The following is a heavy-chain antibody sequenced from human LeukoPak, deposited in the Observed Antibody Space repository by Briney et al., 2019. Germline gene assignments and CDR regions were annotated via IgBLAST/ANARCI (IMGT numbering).Heavy chain of an antibody. CDR1: GFTFSSYW. D-gene: IGHD1-26*01. CDR2: IKQDGSEK. CDR3: ARGVGAAGEYYFDY. J-gene: IGHJ4*02. V-gene: IGHV3-7*01. Sequence: GGSLRLSCAASGFTFSSYWMSWVRQAPGKGLEWVANIKQDGSEKYYVDSVKGRFTISRDNAKNSLYLQMISLRAEDTAVYYCARGVGAAGEYYFDYWGQGTLVTVSS.